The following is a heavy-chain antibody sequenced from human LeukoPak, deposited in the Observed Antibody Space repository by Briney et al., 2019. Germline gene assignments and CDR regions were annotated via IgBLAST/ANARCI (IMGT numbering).Heavy chain of an antibody. J-gene: IGHJ2*01. Sequence: SETLSLTCTVSGGSISSSSYYWGWIRQPPGKGLEWIGSIYYSGSTYYNPSLKSRVTISVDTSKKQFSLKLSSVTAADTDVYYCARSANYDILTGLDWYFDLWGRGTLVTVSS. CDR1: GGSISSSSYY. D-gene: IGHD3-9*01. CDR3: ARSANYDILTGLDWYFDL. CDR2: IYYSGST. V-gene: IGHV4-39*07.